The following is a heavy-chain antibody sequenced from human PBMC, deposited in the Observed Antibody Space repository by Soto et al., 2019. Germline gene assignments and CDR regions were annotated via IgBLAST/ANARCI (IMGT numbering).Heavy chain of an antibody. CDR3: ARTVMPVGNLAAFDH. V-gene: IGHV4-61*01. D-gene: IGHD7-27*01. CDR2: IYNNGNT. Sequence: SETLSLTFNVSCGSVSSVKYFWSWIRQPPGKGLEWIAYIYNNGNTNYNPSLKSRATISVDTSKNQCSLKLTSVTAADSAVYFCARTVMPVGNLAAFDHWGQGVLVTVSS. CDR1: CGSVSSVKYF. J-gene: IGHJ4*02.